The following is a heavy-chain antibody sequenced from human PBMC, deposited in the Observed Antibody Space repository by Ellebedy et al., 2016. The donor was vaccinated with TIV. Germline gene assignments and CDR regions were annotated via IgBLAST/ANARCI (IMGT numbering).Heavy chain of an antibody. V-gene: IGHV4-59*01. CDR1: GGPISSYY. Sequence: MPSETLSLTCSVSGGPISSYYWNWIRQSPGKGLEWIGQVHHSGSTNYKPSLKSRVTISVDTSKNQFSLELRSVTAADTAVYYCASYYYDSSGADFDIWGQGTMVTVSS. CDR3: ASYYYDSSGADFDI. CDR2: VHHSGST. D-gene: IGHD3-22*01. J-gene: IGHJ3*02.